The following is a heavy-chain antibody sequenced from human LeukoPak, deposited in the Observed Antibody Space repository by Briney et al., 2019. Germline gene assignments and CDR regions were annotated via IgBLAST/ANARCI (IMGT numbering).Heavy chain of an antibody. D-gene: IGHD4-11*01. CDR2: FKTKYHQV. Sequence: GGSLRLSCAASGFYFRDHWMDWVRQAPGKGLEWVSTFKTKYHQVYYAESVRGRFTISTDNSRNTVFLQMNSLRADDTALYYCARSVPDYTRFDYWGQGALVTVSS. CDR3: ARSVPDYTRFDY. J-gene: IGHJ4*02. CDR1: GFYFRDHW. V-gene: IGHV3-23*05.